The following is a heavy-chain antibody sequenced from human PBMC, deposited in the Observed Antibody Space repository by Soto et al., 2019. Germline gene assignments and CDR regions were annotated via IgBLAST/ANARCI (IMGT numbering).Heavy chain of an antibody. V-gene: IGHV1-8*01. D-gene: IGHD6-25*01. Sequence: GASVKVSCKASGFTFTTYDIHWVRQATGQGLEWMGWMSPNSGNADYAQKFQGRVTMTRNTSISTAYMELSSLTSEDTALYYCTRRKERSGPHYFDYWGQGSLVTVSS. CDR2: MSPNSGNA. J-gene: IGHJ4*02. CDR1: GFTFTTYD. CDR3: TRRKERSGPHYFDY.